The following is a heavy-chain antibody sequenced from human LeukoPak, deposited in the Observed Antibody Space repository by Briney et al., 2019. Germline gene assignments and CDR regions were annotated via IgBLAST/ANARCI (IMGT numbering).Heavy chain of an antibody. CDR3: ASAGAVTDSFVH. CDR1: GFTFRTYT. CDR2: ISYDGYYK. J-gene: IGHJ5*02. D-gene: IGHD4-23*01. V-gene: IGHV3-30-3*01. Sequence: PGRSLRLSCAASGFTFRTYTMHWVRQAPGKGLEWVASISYDGYYKYYAESVKGPFIISRDNSKNILYLQINSLRADDTAVYYCASAGAVTDSFVHWGEGTLVIVSS.